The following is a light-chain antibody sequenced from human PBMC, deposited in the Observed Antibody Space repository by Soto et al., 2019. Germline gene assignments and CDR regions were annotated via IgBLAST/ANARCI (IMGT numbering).Light chain of an antibody. Sequence: DIPMTQSPSTLSASVGDRVTITCRASQTVSGWLAWYQQKPGKAPKLLIYDASTLESGVPSRFSGSGSGTEFTLTITSLQPDDFATYYCQQYNNYSGTFGQGTKVEIK. J-gene: IGKJ1*01. V-gene: IGKV1-5*01. CDR1: QTVSGW. CDR2: DAS. CDR3: QQYNNYSGT.